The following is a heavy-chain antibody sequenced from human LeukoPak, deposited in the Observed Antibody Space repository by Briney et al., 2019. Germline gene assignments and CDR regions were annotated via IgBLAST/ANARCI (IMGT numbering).Heavy chain of an antibody. Sequence: SETLSLTCNVSGGSINTANYYWTWIRQPPGKGLEWIGYISYSGTPYYNPSLNSRVTISLDTSENQFSLILNSVTAADTAMYYCARDRYGDFEDYWGQGTLATVSS. CDR1: GGSINTANYY. J-gene: IGHJ4*02. CDR3: ARDRYGDFEDY. CDR2: ISYSGTP. V-gene: IGHV4-30-4*08. D-gene: IGHD4-17*01.